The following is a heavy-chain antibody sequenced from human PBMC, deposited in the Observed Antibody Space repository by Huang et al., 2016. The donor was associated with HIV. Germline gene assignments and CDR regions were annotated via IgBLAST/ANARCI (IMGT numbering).Heavy chain of an antibody. CDR2: NHPGDSEN. V-gene: IGHV5-51*01. CDR3: ARRAAVAGYYFDY. J-gene: IGHJ4*02. CDR1: GYSFSNYW. D-gene: IGHD6-19*01. Sequence: VQLVQSGAEVRKPGESLQISCKGSGYSFSNYWIGWVRQTPGKGLVWMGINHPGDSENRYGQSFQGQVTISADKSITTAYLQWSSLKVSDTAMYYGARRAAVAGYYFDYWGQGTLITVSS.